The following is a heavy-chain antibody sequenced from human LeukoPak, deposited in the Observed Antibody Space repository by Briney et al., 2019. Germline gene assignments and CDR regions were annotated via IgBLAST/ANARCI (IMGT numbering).Heavy chain of an antibody. J-gene: IGHJ6*03. Sequence: GGSLRLSCAASGFTFSDYYMSWIRQAPGKGLEWVSYISYSGRTMYYADSVKGRFTISRDNAKNSLYLQMNSLRAGDTAVYYCARDSIVRGNIGNDMDVWGKGTTVTVSS. D-gene: IGHD2-8*01. CDR2: ISYSGRTM. CDR3: ARDSIVRGNIGNDMDV. CDR1: GFTFSDYY. V-gene: IGHV3-11*01.